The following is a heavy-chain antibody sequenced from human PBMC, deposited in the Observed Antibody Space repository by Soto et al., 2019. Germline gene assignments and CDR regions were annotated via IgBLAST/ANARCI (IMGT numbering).Heavy chain of an antibody. CDR1: GGIFSTYA. CDR2: IIPLFGTP. V-gene: IGHV1-69*01. D-gene: IGHD3-10*01. CDR3: ARDRDDYGSGNYYNRIDF. Sequence: QVKLVQSGAEVKKPGSSVKVSCKASGGIFSTYAISGLRQAPGQGLEWMGGIIPLFGTPNYAQRFQGRVTITADESTSTAYMELSRLRSEDTAVYYCARDRDDYGSGNYYNRIDFWGQGTQVTVSS. J-gene: IGHJ4*02.